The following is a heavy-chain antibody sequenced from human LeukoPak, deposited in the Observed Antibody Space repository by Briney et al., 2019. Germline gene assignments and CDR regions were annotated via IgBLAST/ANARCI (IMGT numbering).Heavy chain of an antibody. V-gene: IGHV3-7*01. CDR2: INEPGTEQ. CDR3: ASDWEHARYN. J-gene: IGHJ4*02. Sequence: GGSLRLSCAASGFTFTSSWMSWVRQAPGKGLEWVANINEPGTEQFYADSVKGRFTLSRDNAKNSVHLLMSSLRVEDTAVYYCASDWEHARYNWGQGTLVIVSP. D-gene: IGHD1/OR15-1a*01. CDR1: GFTFTSSW.